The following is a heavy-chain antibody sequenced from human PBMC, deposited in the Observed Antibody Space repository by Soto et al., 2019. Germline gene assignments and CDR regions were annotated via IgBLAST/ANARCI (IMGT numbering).Heavy chain of an antibody. CDR1: GGTFSSYT. J-gene: IGHJ6*03. CDR2: IIPILGIA. Sequence: QVQLVQSGAEVKKPGSSVKVSCKASGGTFSSYTISWVRQAPGQGLEWMGRIIPILGIANYAQKSQGRVTIPPDKSTSTAYMELSSLRSEDTAVYYCARGGTYYDLWSGYRTGSYSYLDVWGKGTTVTVSS. D-gene: IGHD3-3*01. V-gene: IGHV1-69*02. CDR3: ARGGTYYDLWSGYRTGSYSYLDV.